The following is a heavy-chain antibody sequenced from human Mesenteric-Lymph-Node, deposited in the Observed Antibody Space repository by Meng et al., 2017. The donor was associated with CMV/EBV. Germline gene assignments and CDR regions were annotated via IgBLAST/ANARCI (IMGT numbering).Heavy chain of an antibody. D-gene: IGHD3-10*01. CDR2: ITYDGSPQ. V-gene: IGHV3-30*03. CDR1: GSSFSIYG. J-gene: IGHJ4*02. CDR3: ARNYISGSIDY. Sequence: GESLKISCAASGSSFSIYGMHWVRQAPGKGLDWVAFITYDGSPQYYADSLKGRFTISRDNSKNTLYLQMYSLRAEDTALYYCARNYISGSIDYWGQGTLVTVSS.